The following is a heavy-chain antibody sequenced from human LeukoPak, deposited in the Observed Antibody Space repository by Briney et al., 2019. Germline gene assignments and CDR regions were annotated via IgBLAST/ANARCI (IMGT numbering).Heavy chain of an antibody. CDR2: ISSDGSTA. Sequence: PGGSLRLSCAASGFTFSSNWMHWVRQAPGKGLVCVSRISSDGSTATYADSVKGRFTISRDNAKNTLYLQMNSLRAEDTAVYYCARGFYSGGWFDPWGQGTLVIVSS. CDR1: GFTFSSNW. J-gene: IGHJ5*02. V-gene: IGHV3-74*01. CDR3: ARGFYSGGWFDP. D-gene: IGHD2-15*01.